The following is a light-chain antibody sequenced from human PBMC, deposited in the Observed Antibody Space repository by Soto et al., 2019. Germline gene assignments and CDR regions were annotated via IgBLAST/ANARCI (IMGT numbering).Light chain of an antibody. Sequence: QSALTQPASVSGSPGQSITISCTGTSTDVGAYNHVSWYQQHPGKAPKLIIYDVSDRPSGVSNRFSGSKSGNTASLTISGLQAEDEADYYCSSYTTSSTLVFGGGTKLTVL. J-gene: IGLJ3*02. V-gene: IGLV2-14*01. CDR2: DVS. CDR3: SSYTTSSTLV. CDR1: STDVGAYNH.